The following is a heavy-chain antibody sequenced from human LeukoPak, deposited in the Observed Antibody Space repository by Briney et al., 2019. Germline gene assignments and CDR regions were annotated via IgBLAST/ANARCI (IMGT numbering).Heavy chain of an antibody. CDR1: GFTFSSYG. CDR2: ISGNGNT. V-gene: IGHV3-23*01. J-gene: IGHJ4*02. Sequence: GGSLRLSCAASGFTFSSYGMHWVRQAPGKGLEWLSTISGNGNTYYADSVKGRFTTSRDNSKNMLSVQMNSLTAGDTATYYCQLATDCWGQGTLVTVSS. CDR3: QLATDC. D-gene: IGHD6-6*01.